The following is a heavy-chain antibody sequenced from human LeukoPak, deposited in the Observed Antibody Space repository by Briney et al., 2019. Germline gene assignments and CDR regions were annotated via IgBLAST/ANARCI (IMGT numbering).Heavy chain of an antibody. CDR3: ARAHYYYDRSGSRNDYWYFDL. V-gene: IGHV3-23*01. J-gene: IGHJ2*01. CDR1: GFTFSSYA. CDR2: ISGSGGST. Sequence: GGSLRLSCAASGFTFSSYAMSWVRQAPGKGLEWVSAISGSGGSTYYADSVKGRFTISRDNSKNTLYLQMNSLRAEDTAVYYCARAHYYYDRSGSRNDYWYFDLWSRGTLVTVSS. D-gene: IGHD3-22*01.